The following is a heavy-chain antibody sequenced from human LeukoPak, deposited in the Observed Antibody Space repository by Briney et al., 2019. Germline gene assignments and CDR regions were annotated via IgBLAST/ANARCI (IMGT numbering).Heavy chain of an antibody. CDR2: IYYSGST. Sequence: SETLSLTCTVSGGSISSSSYYWGWIRQPPGKGLEWIGSIYYSGSTYYNPSLKSRVTISVDTSKNQFSLKLSSVTAADTAVYYCASLYYDILTGYYGSYGMDVWGQGTTVTVSS. V-gene: IGHV4-39*07. D-gene: IGHD3-9*01. CDR3: ASLYYDILTGYYGSYGMDV. CDR1: GGSISSSSYY. J-gene: IGHJ6*02.